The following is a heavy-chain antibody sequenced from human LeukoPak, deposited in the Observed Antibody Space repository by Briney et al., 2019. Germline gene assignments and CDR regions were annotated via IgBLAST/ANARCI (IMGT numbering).Heavy chain of an antibody. Sequence: GASVRVSCKASGYTFTSYGISWVRQAPGQGLEWMGWISAYNGNTNYAQKLQGRVTMTTDTSTSTAYMELRSLRSDDTAVYYCARAGYCTNGVCLQANWFDPWGQGTLVTVSS. D-gene: IGHD2-8*01. CDR2: ISAYNGNT. CDR3: ARAGYCTNGVCLQANWFDP. V-gene: IGHV1-18*01. J-gene: IGHJ5*02. CDR1: GYTFTSYG.